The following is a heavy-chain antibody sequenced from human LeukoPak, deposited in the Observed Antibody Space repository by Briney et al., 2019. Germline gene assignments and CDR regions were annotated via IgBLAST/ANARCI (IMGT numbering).Heavy chain of an antibody. V-gene: IGHV1-46*01. J-gene: IGHJ4*02. D-gene: IGHD6-13*01. Sequence: GASVTVSCTASGYTFTSYYIHWVRQAPGQGLEWMGIINPSGGSTTYAQKFQGRVAMTRDTSTSRVYMEVSSLRSEDTAVYYCARTYSSSDEFDYWGQGTLVTV. CDR3: ARTYSSSDEFDY. CDR1: GYTFTSYY. CDR2: INPSGGST.